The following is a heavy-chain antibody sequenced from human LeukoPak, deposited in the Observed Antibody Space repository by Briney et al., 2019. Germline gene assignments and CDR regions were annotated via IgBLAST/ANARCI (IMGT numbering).Heavy chain of an antibody. CDR3: ARAIRDASVSLRFDY. CDR1: GFSVGNNY. J-gene: IGHJ4*02. V-gene: IGHV3-66*02. CDR2: IYSGGST. Sequence: GGSLRHSCVASGFSVGNNYMNWVRQAPGKGLEWVSVIYSGGSTYYADSVKGRFTTSRDSSKNALYLQIHSLRVEDTAVYYCARAIRDASVSLRFDYWGQGTLVTVSS. D-gene: IGHD5-24*01.